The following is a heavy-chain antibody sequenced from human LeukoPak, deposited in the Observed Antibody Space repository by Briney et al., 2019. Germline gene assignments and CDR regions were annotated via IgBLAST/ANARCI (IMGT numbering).Heavy chain of an antibody. CDR1: GGSISSSSYY. Sequence: PSETLSLTCTVSGGSISSSSYYWGWIRQPPGKGLEWIGSIYYSGSTYYNPSLKSRVTISVDTSKNQFSLKLSSVTAADTAVHYCARHSHYGSGSYPGPYYMDVWGKGTTVTISS. CDR3: ARHSHYGSGSYPGPYYMDV. CDR2: IYYSGST. D-gene: IGHD3-10*01. J-gene: IGHJ6*03. V-gene: IGHV4-39*01.